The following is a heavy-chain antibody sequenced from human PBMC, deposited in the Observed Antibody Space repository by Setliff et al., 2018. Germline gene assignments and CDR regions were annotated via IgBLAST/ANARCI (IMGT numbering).Heavy chain of an antibody. Sequence: KTSETLSLTCTVSGGSLSSYNYWSWIRQPPGKGLEWIGYIYYSGITNYNPSLKSRVTISIETSKSQFSLKLSSVTAADAAVYYCARQIDWNHHYFDDWGQGTLVTVSS. J-gene: IGHJ4*02. CDR1: GGSLSSYNY. V-gene: IGHV4-59*08. CDR2: IYYSGIT. D-gene: IGHD1-1*01. CDR3: ARQIDWNHHYFDD.